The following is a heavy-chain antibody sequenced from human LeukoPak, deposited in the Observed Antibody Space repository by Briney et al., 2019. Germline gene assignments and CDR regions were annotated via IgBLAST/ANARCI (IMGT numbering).Heavy chain of an antibody. D-gene: IGHD3-10*01. CDR2: IYYSGST. CDR3: ARDRGYGSPFDY. V-gene: IGHV4-59*01. J-gene: IGHJ4*02. CDR1: GGSISSYY. Sequence: SETLSLSCTVSGGSISSYYWSWIRQPPGKGLEWIGYIYYSGSTNYNPSLKSRVTISVDTSKNQFSLKLSSVTAADTAVYYCARDRGYGSPFDYWGQGTLVTVSS.